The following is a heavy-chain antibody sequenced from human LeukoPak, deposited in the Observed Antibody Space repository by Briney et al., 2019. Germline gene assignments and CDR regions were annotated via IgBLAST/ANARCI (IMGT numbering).Heavy chain of an antibody. Sequence: SETLSLTCTVSGGSIRSYHWSWIRQPPGKRLEWIGYIYDSGSTNYNPSLKSRVTISIDTSKNQFSLKLSSVTAADTAVYYCARPMITLGGVNYDAFDIWGRGTMVTVSS. CDR1: GGSIRSYH. V-gene: IGHV4-59*12. D-gene: IGHD3-16*01. J-gene: IGHJ3*02. CDR3: ARPMITLGGVNYDAFDI. CDR2: IYDSGST.